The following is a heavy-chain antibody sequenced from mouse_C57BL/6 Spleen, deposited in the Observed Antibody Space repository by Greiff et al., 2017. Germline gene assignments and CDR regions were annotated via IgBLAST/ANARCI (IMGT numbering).Heavy chain of an antibody. D-gene: IGHD1-1*01. J-gene: IGHJ2*01. V-gene: IGHV1-80*01. CDR3: ARDYYGSSHQYYFDY. Sequence: QVQLKESGAELVKPGASVTFSCKASGYAFSSYWLNWVKQRPGQGLEWIGLIYPGDGDNNYNGKFKGKSTLTVAKSSSTAYMQLSSLTSEDSAVYFCARDYYGSSHQYYFDYWGQGTTLTVSS. CDR2: IYPGDGDN. CDR1: GYAFSSYW.